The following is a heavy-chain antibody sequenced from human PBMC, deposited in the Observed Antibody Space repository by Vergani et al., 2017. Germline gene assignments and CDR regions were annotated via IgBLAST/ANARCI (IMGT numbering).Heavy chain of an antibody. V-gene: IGHV3-48*01. CDR1: GFSFSSYS. CDR3: ARDLDFWSGYYPDYFDY. CDR2: ISSSSSTI. J-gene: IGHJ4*02. D-gene: IGHD3-3*01. Sequence: EVQLVESGVGLVQPGGSLRLSCAASGFSFSSYSMNWVRQAPGKGLEWVSYISSSSSTIYYADSVKGRFTISRDNAKNSLYLQMNSLRAEDTAVYYCARDLDFWSGYYPDYFDYWGQGTLVTVSS.